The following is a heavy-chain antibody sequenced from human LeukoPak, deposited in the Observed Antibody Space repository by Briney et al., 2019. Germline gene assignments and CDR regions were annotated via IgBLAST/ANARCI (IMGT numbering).Heavy chain of an antibody. CDR2: INPNSGGT. J-gene: IGHJ4*02. CDR3: AREGNGPGWLRWGYRGSNFDY. Sequence: ASVKVSCKASGYTFTGYYMHWVRQAPGQGLEWMGWINPNSGGTSYAQKFQGRVTMTRDTSISTAYMELSRLRSDDTAVYYCAREGNGPGWLRWGYRGSNFDYWGQGTLVTVSS. D-gene: IGHD5-12*01. V-gene: IGHV1-2*02. CDR1: GYTFTGYY.